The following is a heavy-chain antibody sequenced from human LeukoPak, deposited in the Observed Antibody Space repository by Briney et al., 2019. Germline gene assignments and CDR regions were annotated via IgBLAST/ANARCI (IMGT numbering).Heavy chain of an antibody. V-gene: IGHV3-23*01. CDR1: GFTLSSYA. J-gene: IGHJ4*02. CDR3: AKQGFGC. Sequence: GGSLRLSCTASGFTLSSYAMSWVRQAPGEGLEWVLTISGSADNTNYAEAVKGRFTISRDNSKNTMYLQMNSLRAEDTAVYYCAKQGFGCWGQGTLVTVSS. CDR2: ISGSADNT.